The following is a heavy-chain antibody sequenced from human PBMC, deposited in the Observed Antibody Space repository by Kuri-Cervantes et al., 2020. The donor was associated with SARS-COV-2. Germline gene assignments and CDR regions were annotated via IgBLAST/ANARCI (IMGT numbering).Heavy chain of an antibody. CDR1: GFTFVDYA. D-gene: IGHD3-3*01. CDR2: ISWDGGST. V-gene: IGHV3-43D*03. J-gene: IGHJ4*02. CDR3: AREGAYDFWSIAY. Sequence: GGSLRLSCAASGFTFVDYAMHWVRRAPVKGLEWVSLISWDGGSTYYAESVKCRFTISRDNAKNSLYLQMNSLRAEDTAVYYCAREGAYDFWSIAYWGQGTLVTVSS.